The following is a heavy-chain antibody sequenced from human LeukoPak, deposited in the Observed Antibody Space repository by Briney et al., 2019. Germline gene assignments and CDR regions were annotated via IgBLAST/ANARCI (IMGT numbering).Heavy chain of an antibody. J-gene: IGHJ4*02. CDR1: GDSVSSNSAA. D-gene: IGHD4-23*01. CDR2: TYYRSKWYN. CDR3: ARSLLRWYLLDY. V-gene: IGHV6-1*01. Sequence: SQTLSLSCAISGDSVSSNSAAWNWIRQSPSRGLEWLGRTYYRSKWYNDYAVSVKSRITINPDTSKNQFSLQLNSVTPEDTAVCYCARSLLRWYLLDYWGQGTLVTVSS.